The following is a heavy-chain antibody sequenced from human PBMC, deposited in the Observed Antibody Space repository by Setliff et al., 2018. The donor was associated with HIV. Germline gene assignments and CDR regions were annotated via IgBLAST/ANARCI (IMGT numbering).Heavy chain of an antibody. J-gene: IGHJ4*02. V-gene: IGHV1-46*01. CDR1: GYTFTSFY. CDR3: AWTQDGPGGNYFDH. CDR2: INPSGGST. Sequence: GASVKVSCKASGYTFTSFYLHWVRQAPGQGLEWMAIINPSGGSTSYAQKFQGRVSMTRDTSTSTVYMDLSSLRSEDTAVYYCAWTQDGPGGNYFDHWGQGTLVTVSS.